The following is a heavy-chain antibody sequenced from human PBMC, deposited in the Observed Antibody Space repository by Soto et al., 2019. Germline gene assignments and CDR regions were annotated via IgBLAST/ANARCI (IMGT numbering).Heavy chain of an antibody. CDR3: AKETYYYDSSGYFDGDVDFDY. CDR2: ISGSGGST. CDR1: GFTFSSYA. J-gene: IGHJ4*02. D-gene: IGHD3-22*01. V-gene: IGHV3-23*01. Sequence: GGSLRLSCAASGFTFSSYAMSWVRQAPGKGLEWVSAISGSGGSTYYADSVKGRFTISRDNSKNTLYLQMNSLRAEDTAVYYCAKETYYYDSSGYFDGDVDFDYWGQGTLVTVSS.